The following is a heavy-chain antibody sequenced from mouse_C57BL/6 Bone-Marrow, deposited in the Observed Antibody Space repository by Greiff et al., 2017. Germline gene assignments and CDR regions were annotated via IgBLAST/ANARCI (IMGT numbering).Heavy chain of an antibody. CDR2: IDPSDSYT. D-gene: IGHD2-4*01. Sequence: QVQLQQPGAELVKPGASVKLSCKASGYTFTSYWMQWVKQRPGQGLEWIGEIDPSDSYTNYNQKFKGKATLTVDTSSSTAYMQLSSLTSEDSAVYYSASIYYDYDEDGFDYWGQGTTLTVSS. V-gene: IGHV1-50*01. J-gene: IGHJ2*01. CDR3: ASIYYDYDEDGFDY. CDR1: GYTFTSYW.